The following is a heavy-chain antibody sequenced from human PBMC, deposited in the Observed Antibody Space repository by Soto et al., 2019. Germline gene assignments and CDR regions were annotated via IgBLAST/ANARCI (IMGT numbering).Heavy chain of an antibody. Sequence: PSETLSLTCTVSGGSISRYYWSWIRQPPGKGLEWIGYMYNTGSTIYNPSLKSRVTISVDTSKNQFSLKLNSVTAADTAVYYCARHLWGYCGADCYPLDVWGQGTTVTVSS. CDR3: ARHLWGYCGADCYPLDV. V-gene: IGHV4-59*01. CDR1: GGSISRYY. J-gene: IGHJ6*02. D-gene: IGHD2-21*02. CDR2: MYNTGST.